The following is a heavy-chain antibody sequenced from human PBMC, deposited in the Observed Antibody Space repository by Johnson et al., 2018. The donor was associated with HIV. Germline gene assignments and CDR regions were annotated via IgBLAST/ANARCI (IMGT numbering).Heavy chain of an antibody. D-gene: IGHD5-18*01. V-gene: IGHV3-30*02. CDR3: AGEYSYGSDDAFDI. CDR1: GFTFSSYG. Sequence: QVQLVESGGGVVQPGGSLRLSCAASGFTFSSYGMHWVRQAPGKGLEWVAFIRSDGSNKYYADSVKGRFTISRDNSKNTLYLQMNSLRAEDTAVYYCAGEYSYGSDDAFDIWGQGTMVTVSS. J-gene: IGHJ3*02. CDR2: IRSDGSNK.